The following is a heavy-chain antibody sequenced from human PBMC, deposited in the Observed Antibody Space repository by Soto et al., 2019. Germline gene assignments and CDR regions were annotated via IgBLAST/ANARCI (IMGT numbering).Heavy chain of an antibody. CDR3: AEARGYSYGSYYFDY. CDR2: IYYSGST. D-gene: IGHD5-18*01. Sequence: SETLSLTCTVSGGSISSSSYYWGWIRQPPGKGLEWIGSIYYSGSTYYNPSLKSRVTISVDTSKNQFSLKLSSVTAADTAVYYCAEARGYSYGSYYFDYWGQGTLVTVSS. CDR1: GGSISSSSYY. J-gene: IGHJ4*02. V-gene: IGHV4-39*01.